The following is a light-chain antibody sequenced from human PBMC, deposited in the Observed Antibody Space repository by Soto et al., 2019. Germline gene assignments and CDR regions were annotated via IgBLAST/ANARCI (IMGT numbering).Light chain of an antibody. Sequence: QAVVTQAPSASASRGASVNLTCTLSSGHSSYAIAWHQLQPEKGPRYLLKINGDGSHNKGDGIPDRSSGSSSGAERFLTISSLQSEDEADYYCQTWGTGIRVFGTGTKVTVL. CDR3: QTWGTGIRV. J-gene: IGLJ1*01. CDR1: SGHSSYA. V-gene: IGLV4-69*01. CDR2: INGDGSH.